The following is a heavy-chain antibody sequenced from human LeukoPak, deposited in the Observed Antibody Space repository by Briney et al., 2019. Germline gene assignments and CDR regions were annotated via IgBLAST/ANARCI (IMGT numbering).Heavy chain of an antibody. CDR2: ISYDGSNK. CDR3: ARDEGRGRDRGAVAGLIDY. D-gene: IGHD6-19*01. V-gene: IGHV3-30*03. J-gene: IGHJ4*02. CDR1: GFTFSSYS. Sequence: GGSLRLSCAASGFTFSSYSMNWVRQAPGKGLEWVAVISYDGSNKYYADSVKGRFTISRDNSKNTLYLQMNSLRAEDTAVYYCARDEGRGRDRGAVAGLIDYWGQGTLVTVSS.